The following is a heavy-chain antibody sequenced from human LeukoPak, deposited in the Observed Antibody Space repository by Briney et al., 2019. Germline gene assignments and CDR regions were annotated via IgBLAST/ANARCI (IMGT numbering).Heavy chain of an antibody. CDR2: IKQDESEK. D-gene: IGHD6-19*01. V-gene: IGHV3-7*01. Sequence: GGCLRLSCEASGFTFSSYWMTWVRQAPGKGLEWVANIKQDESEKYYVDSVKGRFTISRDNAKDSLYLQMNSLRAEDTAVYYCTTVTLGWLVTKPIFDYWGQGTLVTVSS. CDR3: TTVTLGWLVTKPIFDY. CDR1: GFTFSSYW. J-gene: IGHJ4*02.